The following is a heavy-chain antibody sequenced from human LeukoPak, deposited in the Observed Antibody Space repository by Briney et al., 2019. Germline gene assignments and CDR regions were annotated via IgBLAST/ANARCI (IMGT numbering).Heavy chain of an antibody. CDR2: IYYSGST. J-gene: IGHJ1*01. Sequence: SETLSLTCTVSGGSISSYYWSWIRQPPGKGLEWIGYIYYSGSTNYNPSLKSRVTISVDTPKNQFSLKLSSVTAADTAVYYCARTYDILTGPYFQHWRQGTLVTVSS. V-gene: IGHV4-59*08. D-gene: IGHD3-9*01. CDR3: ARTYDILTGPYFQH. CDR1: GGSISSYY.